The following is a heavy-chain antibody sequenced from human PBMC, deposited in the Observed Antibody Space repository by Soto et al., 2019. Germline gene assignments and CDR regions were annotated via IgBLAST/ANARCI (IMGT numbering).Heavy chain of an antibody. J-gene: IGHJ6*03. CDR3: ATGTNSNNYYYYYYMDV. V-gene: IGHV1-24*01. CDR1: GYTLTELS. CDR2: FDPEDGET. D-gene: IGHD1-7*01. Sequence: ASVKVSCKVSGYTLTELSMHWVRQAPGKGLEWMGGFDPEDGETIYAQKFQGRVTMTEDTSTDTAYMELSSLRSEDTAVYYCATGTNSNNYYYYYYMDVWGKGTTVTVSS.